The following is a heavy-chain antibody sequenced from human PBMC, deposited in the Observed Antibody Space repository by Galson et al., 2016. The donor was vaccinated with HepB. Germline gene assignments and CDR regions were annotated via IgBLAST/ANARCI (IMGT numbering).Heavy chain of an antibody. CDR1: GFTFSGYA. V-gene: IGHV3-23*01. D-gene: IGHD4-17*01. Sequence: SLRLSCAASGFTFSGYAMTWVRQAPGKGLEWVSAISGNGDSRYYADSVKGRFTISRDNSKNTLYLQMNSLRAEDTAVYSCVVDGGGFWWTLLTTVTTGFWGQGTLVTVSS. CDR2: ISGNGDSR. J-gene: IGHJ4*02. CDR3: VVDGGGFWWTLLTTVTTGF.